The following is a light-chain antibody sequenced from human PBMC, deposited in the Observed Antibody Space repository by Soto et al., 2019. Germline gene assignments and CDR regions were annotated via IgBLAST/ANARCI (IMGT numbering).Light chain of an antibody. CDR3: QQYNNWPPLYT. J-gene: IGKJ2*01. V-gene: IGKV3-15*01. CDR2: GAS. CDR1: QSVSSN. Sequence: EIVMTQSPATLSVSPGERATLSCRASQSVSSNLAWYQQKPGQAPRLLIYGASTRATGIPARFSGSGSGTEFTLTLSSLQSEDFAVYYCQQYNNWPPLYTFGQGTKLETK.